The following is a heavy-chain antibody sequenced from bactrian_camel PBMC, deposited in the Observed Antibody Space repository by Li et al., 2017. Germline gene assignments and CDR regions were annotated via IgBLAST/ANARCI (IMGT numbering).Heavy chain of an antibody. CDR3: ALDRLRCLTATPLSVQGYSH. J-gene: IGHJ4*01. CDR1: GDTIGRYC. Sequence: LVESGGGSVQVGGSLRLSCGASGDTIGRYCMGWFRQIPDKEREGLVVMDSDGSAKYAASVEGRFTISQDKSKNTLILQMDSLKPEDTAMYYCALDRLRCLTATPLSVQGYSHWGQGTQVTVS. V-gene: IGHV3S55*01. D-gene: IGHD2*01. CDR2: MDSDGSA.